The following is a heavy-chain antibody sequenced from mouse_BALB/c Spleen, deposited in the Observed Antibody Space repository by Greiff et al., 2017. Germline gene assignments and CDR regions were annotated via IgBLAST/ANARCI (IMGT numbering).Heavy chain of an antibody. D-gene: IGHD2-1*01. Sequence: EVQRVESGGGLVKPGGSLKLSCAASGFTFSSYAMSWVRQTPEKRLEWVATISSGGSYTYYPDSVKGRFTISRDNAKNTLYLQMSSLRSEDTAMYYCARHGGNYVVENAMDDWGQGTSVTVSA. CDR3: ARHGGNYVVENAMDD. V-gene: IGHV5-9-3*01. J-gene: IGHJ4*01. CDR1: GFTFSSYA. CDR2: ISSGGSYT.